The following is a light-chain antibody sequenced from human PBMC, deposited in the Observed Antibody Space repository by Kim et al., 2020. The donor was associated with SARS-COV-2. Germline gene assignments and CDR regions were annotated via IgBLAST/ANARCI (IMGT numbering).Light chain of an antibody. CDR1: TSNINNNL. CDR2: KDN. J-gene: IGLJ3*02. V-gene: IGLV1-51*01. CDR3: GTWDDRLDAGV. Sequence: GPSVTISCSGGTSNINNNLVSWYQHLPGTAPKVLIYKDNKRPSGVPGRFSASKSGTSATLAITGLQAGDEGDYYCGTWDDRLDAGVFGGGTTLTVL.